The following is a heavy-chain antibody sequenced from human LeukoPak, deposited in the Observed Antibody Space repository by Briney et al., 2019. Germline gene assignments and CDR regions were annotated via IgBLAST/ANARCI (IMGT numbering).Heavy chain of an antibody. Sequence: GGSLRLSCAASGFTFDDYGMSWVRQAPGKGLEWVSRIKSDGSSTSYADSAKGRFIITRDNAKNTLYLQMNSLRAEDTAVHYCAREYGFGSGSYYPWGQGTLVIVSS. CDR2: IKSDGSST. J-gene: IGHJ5*02. D-gene: IGHD3-10*01. V-gene: IGHV3-74*01. CDR1: GFTFDDYG. CDR3: AREYGFGSGSYYP.